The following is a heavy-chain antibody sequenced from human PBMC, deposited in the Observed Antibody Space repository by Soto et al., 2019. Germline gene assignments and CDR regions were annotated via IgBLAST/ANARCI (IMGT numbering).Heavy chain of an antibody. Sequence: GGSLRLSCAASRFTLSSYAMHWVRQAPGKGLEWVAVSSYDGSNKYYADSVKGRFTISRDNSKNTLYLQMNSLSAEDTAVYYCARESSVVITHFDYWGQGTLVTVSS. CDR3: ARESSVVITHFDY. CDR1: RFTLSSYA. V-gene: IGHV3-30-3*01. D-gene: IGHD3-22*01. CDR2: SSYDGSNK. J-gene: IGHJ4*02.